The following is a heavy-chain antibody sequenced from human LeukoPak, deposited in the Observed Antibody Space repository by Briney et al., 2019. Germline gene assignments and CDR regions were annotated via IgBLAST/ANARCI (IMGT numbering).Heavy chain of an antibody. D-gene: IGHD3-16*02. CDR3: AREDPYYDYVWGSYRYGYYFDY. CDR2: LYTSGST. Sequence: SETLSLTCTVPGGSISSYYWSWIRQPAGRGLEWIGRLYTSGSTNYNPSLKSRVTMPLDTSKNQFSLKLSSVTAADTAVYYCAREDPYYDYVWGSYRYGYYFDYWGRGTLVTVSS. CDR1: GGSISSYY. J-gene: IGHJ4*02. V-gene: IGHV4-4*07.